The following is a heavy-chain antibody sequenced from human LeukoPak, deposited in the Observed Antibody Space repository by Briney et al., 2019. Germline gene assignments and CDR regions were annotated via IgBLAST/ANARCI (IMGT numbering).Heavy chain of an antibody. V-gene: IGHV3-33*01. Sequence: GRSLRLSCAASGFTFSSYGMHWVRQAPGKGLEWVAVIWYDGSNKYYADSVKGRFTISRDNSKNTLYLQMNSLRAEDTAVYYCARGTPYSCSGGSCYSRPGPIDYWGQGTLVTVSS. J-gene: IGHJ4*02. CDR1: GFTFSSYG. CDR3: ARGTPYSCSGGSCYSRPGPIDY. CDR2: IWYDGSNK. D-gene: IGHD2-15*01.